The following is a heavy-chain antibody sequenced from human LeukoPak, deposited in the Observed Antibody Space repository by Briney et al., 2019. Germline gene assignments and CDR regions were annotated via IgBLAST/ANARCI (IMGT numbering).Heavy chain of an antibody. J-gene: IGHJ4*02. D-gene: IGHD3-22*01. CDR1: GFTSDDYA. CDR3: AKGANYYDSSGYPYFDY. Sequence: GGSLRLSCAASGFTSDDYAMHWVRQAPGKGLEWVSGISWNSGSIGYADSVKGRFTISRDNAKNSLYLQMNSLRAEDMALYYCAKGANYYDSSGYPYFDYWGQGTLVTVSS. CDR2: ISWNSGSI. V-gene: IGHV3-9*02.